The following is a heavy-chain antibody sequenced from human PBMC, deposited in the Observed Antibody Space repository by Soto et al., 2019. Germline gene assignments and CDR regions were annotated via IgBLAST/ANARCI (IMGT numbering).Heavy chain of an antibody. CDR1: GFTFDDYA. D-gene: IGHD6-13*01. Sequence: VQLVESGGVVVQFGGSLRLSCAASGFTFDDYAMHWVRQAPGKGLEWVSLITRDGATTYYADSVKGRFTISRDNSKNSLYLQMNSLRPYDTAFYYCAKDGGYSDSWFGYSDYWGQGTLVTVSS. J-gene: IGHJ4*02. CDR3: AKDGGYSDSWFGYSDY. V-gene: IGHV3-43D*04. CDR2: ITRDGATT.